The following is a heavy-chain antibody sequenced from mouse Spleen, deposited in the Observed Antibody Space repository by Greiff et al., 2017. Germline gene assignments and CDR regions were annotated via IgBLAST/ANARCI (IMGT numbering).Heavy chain of an antibody. CDR3: AGREYYGSRGFDV. D-gene: IGHD1-1*01. J-gene: IGHJ1*01. Sequence: EVQRVESGGGLVKLGGSLKLSCAASGFTFSSYAMSWVRQTPEKRLEWVATISSGGGNTYYPDSVKGRFTISRDNAKNTLYLQIGSLKSEDTAMYYCAGREYYGSRGFDVWGAGTTVTVSS. V-gene: IGHV5-9-3*01. CDR2: ISSGGGNT. CDR1: GFTFSSYA.